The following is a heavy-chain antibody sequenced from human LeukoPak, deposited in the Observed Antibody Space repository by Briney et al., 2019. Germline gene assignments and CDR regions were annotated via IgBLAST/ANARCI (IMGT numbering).Heavy chain of an antibody. CDR2: IKSDGSTT. CDR1: GFTFSTYW. V-gene: IGHV3-74*01. Sequence: GGSLRLSCAASGFTFSTYWMHWVRQAPGKGLVWVSRIKSDGSTTNYADSVKGRFTISRDNAKSTLYLQMNSLRAEDTAVYYCARDHYGVGYWGRGTLVTVSS. J-gene: IGHJ4*02. CDR3: ARDHYGVGY. D-gene: IGHD4/OR15-4a*01.